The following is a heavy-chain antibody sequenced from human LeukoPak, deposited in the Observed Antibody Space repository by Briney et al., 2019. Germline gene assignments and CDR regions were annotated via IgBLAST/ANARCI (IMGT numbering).Heavy chain of an antibody. CDR1: GYSFTSYW. Sequence: PGESLKISCKGSGYSFTSYWIGWVRQMPGKGLEWMGIIYPGDSDTRYSPSFQGQVTISADKSISTAYLQWSSLKASDTAMYYCARHGNVVTAMAGDAFDIWGQGTMVTVSS. J-gene: IGHJ3*02. D-gene: IGHD5-18*01. CDR2: IYPGDSDT. CDR3: ARHGNVVTAMAGDAFDI. V-gene: IGHV5-51*01.